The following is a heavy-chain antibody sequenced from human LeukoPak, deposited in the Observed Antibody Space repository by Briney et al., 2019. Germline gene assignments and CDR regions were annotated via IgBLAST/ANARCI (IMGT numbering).Heavy chain of an antibody. J-gene: IGHJ3*02. CDR1: GFTFSTYA. CDR2: ISYDGSNK. D-gene: IGHD3-10*01. CDR3: ARERLLWFGARGTSDAFDI. V-gene: IGHV3-30-3*01. Sequence: PGGSLRLSCAASGFTFSTYAMHWVRQAPGKGLEWVAIISYDGSNKYYADSVKGRFTISRDTSKNTLYLQMDSLRTEDTAVYYCARERLLWFGARGTSDAFDIWGQGTMVTVSS.